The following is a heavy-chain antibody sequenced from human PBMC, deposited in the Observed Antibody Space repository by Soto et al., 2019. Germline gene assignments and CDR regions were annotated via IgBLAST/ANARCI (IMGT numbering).Heavy chain of an antibody. Sequence: PSETLSLTCSVSGGPISTYYCTFIRHPSLKGLEWIGRVYSSGSTTYNPSLKSRVTMSVDTSKNQFSLKLTSVTAADTAVYFCARGGDGSGYYYASDYWGQGTLVTVSS. CDR1: GGPISTYY. D-gene: IGHD3-22*01. CDR2: VYSSGST. V-gene: IGHV4-4*07. CDR3: ARGGDGSGYYYASDY. J-gene: IGHJ4*02.